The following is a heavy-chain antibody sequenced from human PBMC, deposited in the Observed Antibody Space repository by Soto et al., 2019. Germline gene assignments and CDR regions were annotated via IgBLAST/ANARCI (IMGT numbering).Heavy chain of an antibody. V-gene: IGHV4-59*01. CDR3: ARVTWGPGGDLGELDY. Sequence: SETLSLTCTVSGVSISIYYWSLIRQPPGKGLEWIGYIYYSGSTNYNPSLKSRVTTSVDTCKNQFSLKLSSVTAADTAVYYCARVTWGPGGDLGELDYWGQGELVTVS. D-gene: IGHD3-16*01. CDR2: IYYSGST. J-gene: IGHJ4*02. CDR1: GVSISIYY.